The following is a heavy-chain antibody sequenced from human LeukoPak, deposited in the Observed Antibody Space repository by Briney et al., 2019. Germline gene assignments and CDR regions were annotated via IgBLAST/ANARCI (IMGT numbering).Heavy chain of an antibody. D-gene: IGHD2-15*01. CDR3: ARDTVVAAATPGFYYYGMDV. CDR1: GFSFSSYA. V-gene: IGHV3-30-3*01. J-gene: IGHJ6*02. CDR2: ISYDGNNK. Sequence: PGGSLRLSCAPSGFSFSSYAMHWVRQAPGKGLEWVAVISYDGNNKYYADSVKGRFTISRDNSKSTLFLQMNSLRAEDTAVYYCARDTVVAAATPGFYYYGMDVWGQGTTVTVSS.